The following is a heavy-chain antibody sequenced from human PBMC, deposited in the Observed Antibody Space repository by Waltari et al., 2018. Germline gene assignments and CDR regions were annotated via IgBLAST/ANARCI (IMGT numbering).Heavy chain of an antibody. CDR2: INHSGST. V-gene: IGHV4-34*01. CDR1: GGSFSGYY. J-gene: IGHJ4*02. Sequence: QVQLQPWGAGLLKPSETLSLTCAVDGGSFSGYYWSRLRQPPGKGLEWIGEINHSGSTNYNPSLKSRVTISVDTSKNQFSLKLSSVTAADTAVYYCARTSITIFGVVIRFDYWGQGTLVTVSS. CDR3: ARTSITIFGVVIRFDY. D-gene: IGHD3-3*01.